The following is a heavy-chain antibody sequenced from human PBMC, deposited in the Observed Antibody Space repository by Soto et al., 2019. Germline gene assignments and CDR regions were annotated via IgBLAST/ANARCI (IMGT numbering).Heavy chain of an antibody. D-gene: IGHD3-22*01. V-gene: IGHV3-21*01. CDR3: ARDRRGVYYDSSGPTRGWFDP. Sequence: PGGSLRLSCAASGFTFSSYSMNWVRQAPGKGLEWVSSISSSSSYIYYADSVKGRFTISRDNAKNSLYLQMNSLRAEDTAVYYCARDRRGVYYDSSGPTRGWFDPWGQGTLVTVSS. CDR1: GFTFSSYS. CDR2: ISSSSSYI. J-gene: IGHJ5*02.